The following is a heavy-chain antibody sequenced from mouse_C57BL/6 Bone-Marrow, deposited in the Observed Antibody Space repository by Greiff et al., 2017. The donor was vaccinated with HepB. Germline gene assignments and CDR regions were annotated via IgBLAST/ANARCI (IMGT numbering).Heavy chain of an antibody. CDR3: ARGPIYYGNYWYFDV. Sequence: VQLQQPGAELVMPGASVKLSCKASGYTFTSYWMHWVKQRPGQGLEWIGEIDPSDSYTNYNQKFKGKSTLTVDKYSSTAYMQLSSLTSEDSAVYYCARGPIYYGNYWYFDVWGTGTTVTVSS. D-gene: IGHD2-1*01. J-gene: IGHJ1*03. V-gene: IGHV1-69*01. CDR1: GYTFTSYW. CDR2: IDPSDSYT.